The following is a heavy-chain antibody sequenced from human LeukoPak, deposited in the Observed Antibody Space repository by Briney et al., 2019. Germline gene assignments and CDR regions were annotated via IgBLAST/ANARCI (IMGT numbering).Heavy chain of an antibody. CDR3: ARDPYFYCSSTSCYTNYFDY. V-gene: IGHV3-30-3*01. D-gene: IGHD2-2*02. J-gene: IGHJ4*02. CDR2: ISYDGSNK. CDR1: GFTFSSYA. Sequence: PGGSLRLSCAASGFTFSSYAMHWVRQAPGKGLEWVAVISYDGSNKYYADSVKGRFTISRDNSKNTLYLQMNSLRAEDTAVYYCARDPYFYCSSTSCYTNYFDYWGQGTLVTVSS.